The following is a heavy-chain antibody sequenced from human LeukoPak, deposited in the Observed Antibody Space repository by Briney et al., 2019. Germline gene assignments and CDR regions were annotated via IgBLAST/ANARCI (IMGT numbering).Heavy chain of an antibody. J-gene: IGHJ5*02. Sequence: SETLSLTCTVSGGSISSYYWSWIRQPAGKGLEWIGRIYTSGSTNYNPSLKSRVTMSVDTSKNQFSLKLSSVTAADTAVYYCARDGGRYSGSYNWFDPWGQGTLVTVSS. CDR2: IYTSGST. CDR3: ARDGGRYSGSYNWFDP. V-gene: IGHV4-4*07. D-gene: IGHD1-26*01. CDR1: GGSISSYY.